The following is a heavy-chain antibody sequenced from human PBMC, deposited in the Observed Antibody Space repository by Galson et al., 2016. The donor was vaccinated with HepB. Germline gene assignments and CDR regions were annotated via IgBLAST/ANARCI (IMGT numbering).Heavy chain of an antibody. Sequence: SLRLSCAASGFTFSSFAMHWVRQAPRKGLEWVAVISYDENYKYYADSVKGRFTISRDYSKNTLYMQMKSLRAENTAVYYCAGDGPARARYDYFYGMDLWGQGTTVTVSS. CDR1: GFTFSSFA. CDR2: ISYDENYK. J-gene: IGHJ6*02. D-gene: IGHD6-6*01. CDR3: AGDGPARARYDYFYGMDL. V-gene: IGHV3-30*04.